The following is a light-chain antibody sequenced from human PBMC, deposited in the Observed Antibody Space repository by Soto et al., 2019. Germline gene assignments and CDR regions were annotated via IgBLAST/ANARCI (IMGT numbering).Light chain of an antibody. CDR3: GSYVHSKHFV. Sequence: QSALTQPPSASGSLGQSVTISCTGTSSDIGYYNYVSWYQHHPGTAPRLIIYAVGKRPSGVPDRFSGSMSGNTAYLTVSGLRSEDGADSDCGSYVHSKHFVFGGGTKLTVL. CDR1: SSDIGYYNY. CDR2: AVG. V-gene: IGLV2-8*01. J-gene: IGLJ3*02.